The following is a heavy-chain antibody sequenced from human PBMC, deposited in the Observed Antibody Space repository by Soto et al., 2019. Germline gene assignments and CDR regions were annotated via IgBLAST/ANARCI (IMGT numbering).Heavy chain of an antibody. CDR2: ISSDGSDK. J-gene: IGHJ4*02. Sequence: QVQLVESGGGVVQPGRSLRLSCAASGFTFSSYGMHWVRQAPGKGLEWVAVISSDGSDKYFADSVRGRFTISRDNSNNTLYLQMNSLRAEDRAVYYCSKDRHNYSNYFDDWGQGTLVTVSS. CDR3: SKDRHNYSNYFDD. D-gene: IGHD4-4*01. CDR1: GFTFSSYG. V-gene: IGHV3-30*18.